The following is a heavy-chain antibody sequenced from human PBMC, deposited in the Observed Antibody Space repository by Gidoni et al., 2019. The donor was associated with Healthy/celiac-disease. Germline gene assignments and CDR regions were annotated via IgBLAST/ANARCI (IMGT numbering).Heavy chain of an antibody. V-gene: IGHV3-9*01. Sequence: EVQLVESGGGLVQPGRSLRLSCAASGFPFDDYAMHWVRQAPGKGLEWVSGISWNSGSIGYADSVKGRFTISRDNAKNSLYLQMNSLRAEDTALYYCAKAAGATVTTQYFQHWGQGTLVTVSS. CDR2: ISWNSGSI. J-gene: IGHJ1*01. CDR3: AKAAGATVTTQYFQH. CDR1: GFPFDDYA. D-gene: IGHD4-17*01.